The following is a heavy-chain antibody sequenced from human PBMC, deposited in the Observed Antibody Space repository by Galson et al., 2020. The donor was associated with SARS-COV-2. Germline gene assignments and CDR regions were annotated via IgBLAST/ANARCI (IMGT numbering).Heavy chain of an antibody. CDR1: GYTFTSYD. Sequence: ASVKVSCKASGYTFTSYDINWVRQATGQGLEWMGWMNPNSGNTGYAQKFQGRVTMTRNTSISTAYMELSSLRSEDTAVYYCARGSELLYYYYGMDVWGQWTTVTVSS. D-gene: IGHD2-15*01. CDR3: ARGSELLYYYYGMDV. V-gene: IGHV1-8*01. CDR2: MNPNSGNT. J-gene: IGHJ6*02.